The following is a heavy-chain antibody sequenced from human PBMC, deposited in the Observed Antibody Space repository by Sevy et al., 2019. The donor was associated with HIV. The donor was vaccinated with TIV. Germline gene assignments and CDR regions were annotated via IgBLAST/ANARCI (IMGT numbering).Heavy chain of an antibody. CDR2: INPSGGRT. Sequence: ASVKVSGKASGYSFTSYEMEWVRQAPGQGLEWMGMINPSGGRTGFAQSFQGRVILTRDTSTDTVYMELNSLRSEDTAVYYCARLRSCGGDFYYFDYWGQGTLVTVSS. CDR1: GYSFTSYE. J-gene: IGHJ4*02. CDR3: ARLRSCGGDFYYFDY. V-gene: IGHV1-46*01. D-gene: IGHD2-21*02.